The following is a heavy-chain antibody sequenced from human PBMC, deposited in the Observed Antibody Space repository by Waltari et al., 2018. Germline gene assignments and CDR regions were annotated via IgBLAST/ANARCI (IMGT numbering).Heavy chain of an antibody. CDR2: INHSGST. Sequence: QVQLQQWGAGLLKPSETLSLTCAVYGGSFSGYYWSWIRQPPGKGLEWIGEINHSGSTNYNPSLKSRVTISVDTAKNQFSLKLSSVTAADTAVYYCAGPLHYYDSSGAWGQGTLVTVSS. D-gene: IGHD3-22*01. CDR3: AGPLHYYDSSGA. CDR1: GGSFSGYY. V-gene: IGHV4-34*01. J-gene: IGHJ5*02.